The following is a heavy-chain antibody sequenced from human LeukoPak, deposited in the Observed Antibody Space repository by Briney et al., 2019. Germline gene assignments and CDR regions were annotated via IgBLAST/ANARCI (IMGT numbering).Heavy chain of an antibody. V-gene: IGHV3-66*04. Sequence: GGSLRLSCAASGFIFTNYGFSWVRQAPGKGLEWVSVMYSGGSTHYADSVKGRFTISRGSSKNTLYLQMNNLRAEDTAVYYCAKLSGDGLPPFDDWGQGTLVTVSS. CDR1: GFIFTNYG. J-gene: IGHJ4*02. D-gene: IGHD5-24*01. CDR2: MYSGGST. CDR3: AKLSGDGLPPFDD.